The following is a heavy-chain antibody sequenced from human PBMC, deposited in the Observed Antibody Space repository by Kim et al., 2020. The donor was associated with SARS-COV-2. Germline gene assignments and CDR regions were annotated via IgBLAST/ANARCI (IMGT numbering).Heavy chain of an antibody. V-gene: IGHV3-21*01. CDR1: GFLFGSYI. CDR2: ISATSTYI. CDR3: ARERQELLRGNYF. D-gene: IGHD4-4*01. Sequence: GGSLRLSCATSGFLFGSYIMNWVRQAPGKGLEWVSSISATSTYIYYADSVKGRFTISRDNAKNSLLLQMNSLRGEDTAVYYCARERQELLRGNYF. J-gene: IGHJ4*01.